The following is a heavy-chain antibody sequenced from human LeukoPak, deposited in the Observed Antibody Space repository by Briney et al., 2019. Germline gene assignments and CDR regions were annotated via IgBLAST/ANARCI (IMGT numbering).Heavy chain of an antibody. Sequence: GGSLRLSCTASGFTFGDYAMSWFRQAPGEGLEWVAFIRRKAHGGTTEYAESVKGRFTISRDDSKSIAYLQMDSLKTEDTAVYYCTRAGRYCSGGSCYSFYWGQGTLVTVSS. CDR2: IRRKAHGGTT. J-gene: IGHJ4*02. D-gene: IGHD2-15*01. CDR1: GFTFGDYA. V-gene: IGHV3-49*03. CDR3: TRAGRYCSGGSCYSFY.